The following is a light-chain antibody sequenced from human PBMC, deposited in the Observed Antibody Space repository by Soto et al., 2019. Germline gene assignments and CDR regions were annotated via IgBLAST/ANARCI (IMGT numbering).Light chain of an antibody. Sequence: QAVLTPPPSLSAAPGQRGTISCSGSGSNIGGNYVSWYQHLPGTAPKLLISDNTKRPSGIPDRFSASKAGTSATLGITGLQTGDEADYYCATWDTSLSAGVFGGGTQLTVL. CDR2: DNT. CDR1: GSNIGGNY. V-gene: IGLV1-51*01. CDR3: ATWDTSLSAGV. J-gene: IGLJ2*01.